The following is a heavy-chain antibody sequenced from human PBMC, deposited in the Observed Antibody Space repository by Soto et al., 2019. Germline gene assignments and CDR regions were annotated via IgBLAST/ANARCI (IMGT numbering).Heavy chain of an antibody. J-gene: IGHJ4*02. Sequence: GGSLRLSCAASGFTFSSYGMHWVRQAPGKGLEWVAVISYDGSNKYYAGSVKGRFTISRDNSKNTLYLQMNSLRAEDTAVYYCAKGERSGYSYVSNSPDFDYWGQGTLVTVSS. V-gene: IGHV3-30*18. CDR2: ISYDGSNK. D-gene: IGHD5-18*01. CDR3: AKGERSGYSYVSNSPDFDY. CDR1: GFTFSSYG.